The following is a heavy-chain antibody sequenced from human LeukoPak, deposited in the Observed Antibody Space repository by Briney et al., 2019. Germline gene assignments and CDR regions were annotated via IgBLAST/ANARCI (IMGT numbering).Heavy chain of an antibody. V-gene: IGHV3-48*01. CDR3: ARESYWGSSAKGFDY. CDR2: IDKTSSNI. Sequence: GGSRRLSCAASGFIFTDYSINWVRQAPGKGLEWISYIDKTSSNIYYADSVKGRFTISRDNAKNSLYLQMNSLRAEDTAVYYCARESYWGSSAKGFDYWGQGTLVTVSS. J-gene: IGHJ4*02. D-gene: IGHD7-27*01. CDR1: GFIFTDYS.